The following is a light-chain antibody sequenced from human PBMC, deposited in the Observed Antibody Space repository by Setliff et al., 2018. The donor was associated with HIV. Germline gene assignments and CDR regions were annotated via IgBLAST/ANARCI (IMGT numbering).Light chain of an antibody. Sequence: QSALAQSASVSGSPGQSITIACTGTSSDVGGYNYVSWYQQHPGKAPKLIIYEVSKRRSGVSNRFSGSTSGNTASLTISGPEAEDEAAYYGCSSAGSSTPYVFGAGTKVTVL. CDR2: EVS. CDR1: SSDVGGYNY. J-gene: IGLJ1*01. V-gene: IGLV2-23*02. CDR3: CSSAGSSTPYV.